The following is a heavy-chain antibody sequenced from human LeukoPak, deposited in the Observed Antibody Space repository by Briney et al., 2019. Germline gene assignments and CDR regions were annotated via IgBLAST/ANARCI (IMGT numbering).Heavy chain of an antibody. D-gene: IGHD1-14*01. CDR2: INHSGST. CDR3: SRAGTGFNIPGAY. CDR1: GGSLSGYY. J-gene: IGHJ4*02. V-gene: IGHV4-34*01. Sequence: SETLSLTRAVYGGSLSGYYWSWIRQPPGKGLEWIGEINHSGSTNYNPSLKSRVTISLDTSTNQFSLRLSSVTAADTAVYYCSRAGTGFNIPGAYWGQGTLVTVSS.